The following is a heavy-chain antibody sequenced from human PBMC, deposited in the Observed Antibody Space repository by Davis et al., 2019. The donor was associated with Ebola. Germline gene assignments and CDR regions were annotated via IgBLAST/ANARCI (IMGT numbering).Heavy chain of an antibody. D-gene: IGHD2-8*02. CDR3: ASLRRTITGMDDAFDI. CDR2: IFTGDSDT. V-gene: IGHV5-51*01. Sequence: GESLKISCKGSGYSFTAYWIGWVRQMPGEGLEWMGVIFTGDSDTRYSPSFRGQVTISADKSIKTAFLQWCSLKASDTAMYYCASLRRTITGMDDAFDIWGQGTMVTVSS. J-gene: IGHJ3*02. CDR1: GYSFTAYW.